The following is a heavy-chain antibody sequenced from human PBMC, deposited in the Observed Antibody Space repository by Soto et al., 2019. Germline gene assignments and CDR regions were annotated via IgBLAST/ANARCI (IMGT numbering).Heavy chain of an antibody. CDR2: ISSSSDTI. V-gene: IGHV3-48*02. CDR3: ATERAGGFDFDY. J-gene: IGHJ4*02. Sequence: EVQLVESGGGLVQPGGSLRLSCAASGFTFSTYNMNWVRQAPGKGLEWVSYISSSSDTIYYADSVRGRLTISRDNAKNSLYLQMNSLRDEDTAVYYRATERAGGFDFDYWGQGTLVTVSS. CDR1: GFTFSTYN.